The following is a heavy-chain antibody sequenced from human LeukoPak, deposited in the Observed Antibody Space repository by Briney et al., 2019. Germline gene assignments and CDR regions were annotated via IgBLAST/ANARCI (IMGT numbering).Heavy chain of an antibody. CDR1: GDSVSSNSAA. J-gene: IGHJ2*01. D-gene: IGHD3-10*01. CDR3: ARGGYYGSGSYYNSWYFDL. Sequence: SQTLSLTCAISGDSVSSNSAAWNWIRQSPSRGLERLGRTYYRSKWYNDYVVSVKSRITTNPDTSKNQFSLQLNSVTPEDTAVYYCARGGYYGSGSYYNSWYFDLWGRGTLVTVSS. CDR2: TYYRSKWYN. V-gene: IGHV6-1*01.